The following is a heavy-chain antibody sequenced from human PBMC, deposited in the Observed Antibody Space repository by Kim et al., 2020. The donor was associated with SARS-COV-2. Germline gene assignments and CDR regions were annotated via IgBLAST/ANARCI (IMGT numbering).Heavy chain of an antibody. CDR3: ARGRMPLNI. V-gene: IGHV4-34*01. CDR2: GST. J-gene: IGHJ3*02. D-gene: IGHD2-2*01. Sequence: GSTNYNPSLKSRVTISVDTSKNQFSLKLSSVTAADTAVYYCARGRMPLNIWGQGTMVTVSS.